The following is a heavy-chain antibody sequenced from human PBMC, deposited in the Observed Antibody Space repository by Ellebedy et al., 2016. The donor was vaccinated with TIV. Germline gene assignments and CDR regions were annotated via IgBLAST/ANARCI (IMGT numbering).Heavy chain of an antibody. Sequence: MPSETLSLTCTVSGGSIGRYYWSRVRQPPGKGLEWIGYMYYSGTTNYNPSIKSRVTMSVDTSKNQFSLKLSSVTAGDTAVYYCARDRIVGPITVVRGAPAWFFDLWGRGTLVTVSS. CDR1: GGSIGRYY. V-gene: IGHV4-59*01. D-gene: IGHD3-10*01. J-gene: IGHJ2*01. CDR2: MYYSGTT. CDR3: ARDRIVGPITVVRGAPAWFFDL.